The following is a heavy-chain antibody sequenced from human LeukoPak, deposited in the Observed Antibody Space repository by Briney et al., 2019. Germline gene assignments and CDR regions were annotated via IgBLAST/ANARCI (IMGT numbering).Heavy chain of an antibody. D-gene: IGHD1-26*01. Sequence: ASVKVSCKASGYSFIDYYMHWVRQAPGQGLEWMGIVNPSGGSTSYAQKFQGRVTMTRDTSTSTVYMELSSLRSEDTAMYYCARDPGYSGRYYSYYYYMDVWGKGTPVTVSS. CDR1: GYSFIDYY. CDR3: ARDPGYSGRYYSYYYYMDV. CDR2: VNPSGGST. V-gene: IGHV1-46*01. J-gene: IGHJ6*03.